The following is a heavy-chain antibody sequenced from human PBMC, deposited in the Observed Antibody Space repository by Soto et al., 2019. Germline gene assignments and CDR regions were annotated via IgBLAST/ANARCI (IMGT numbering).Heavy chain of an antibody. D-gene: IGHD3-3*01. CDR1: GFTVITNY. J-gene: IGHJ4*02. Sequence: GGSLRLSCAASGFTVITNYMSWVRQAPGKGLEWVSIIYSDGTTFYADSVKDRFTISRDNSGNTLFLHMNSLRVEDTAVYYCARAPTSVTNFDASGQGTLVTVSS. V-gene: IGHV3-66*01. CDR3: ARAPTSVTNFDA. CDR2: IYSDGTT.